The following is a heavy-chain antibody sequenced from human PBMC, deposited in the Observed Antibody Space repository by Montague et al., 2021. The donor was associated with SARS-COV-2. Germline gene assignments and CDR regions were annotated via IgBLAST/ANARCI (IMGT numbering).Heavy chain of an antibody. Sequence: SETLSLTCLVSGGTISTDNLYWYWAWIRQPPGKGLEWIGSIFHNGGSYYNPSLNTRVTISIDTSRNHFSLSLTPVTAPDTAVYYCARHVSNLRAAVDYFDYWGQGTPVTVSS. CDR3: ARHVSNLRAAVDYFDY. CDR1: GGTISTDNLYWY. J-gene: IGHJ4*02. D-gene: IGHD5/OR15-5a*01. V-gene: IGHV4-39*01. CDR2: IFHNGGS.